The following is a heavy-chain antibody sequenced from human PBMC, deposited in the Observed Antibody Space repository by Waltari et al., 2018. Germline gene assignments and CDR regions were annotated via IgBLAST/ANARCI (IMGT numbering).Heavy chain of an antibody. V-gene: IGHV4-39*01. Sequence: QLQLQESGPGLVKPSETLSLTCTVPGGSISSSSYYWGWIRQPPGKGLEWIGSIYYSGSTYYNPSLKSRVTISVDTSKNQFSLKLSSVTAADTAVYYCARRGRTVTTRPGAFDIWGQGTMVTVSS. CDR3: ARRGRTVTTRPGAFDI. J-gene: IGHJ3*02. CDR2: IYYSGST. CDR1: GGSISSSSYY. D-gene: IGHD4-17*01.